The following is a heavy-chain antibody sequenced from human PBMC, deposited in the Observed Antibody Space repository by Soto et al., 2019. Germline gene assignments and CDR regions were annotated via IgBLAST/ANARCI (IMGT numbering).Heavy chain of an antibody. Sequence: PSETLSLTCTVSGDSVSSGSYYWTWIRETPGKGLEWMGYIYYSGSTKYNPSLRSRVTISLDISNNQFSLNLSSVTAADTAVYYCVRDRIPVGASFYDSGMDVWGPGTAVTVSS. CDR1: GDSVSSGSYY. CDR2: IYYSGST. CDR3: VRDRIPVGASFYDSGMDV. D-gene: IGHD1-26*01. V-gene: IGHV4-61*01. J-gene: IGHJ6*02.